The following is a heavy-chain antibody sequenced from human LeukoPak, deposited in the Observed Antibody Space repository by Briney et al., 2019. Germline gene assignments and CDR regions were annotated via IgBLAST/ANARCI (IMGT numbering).Heavy chain of an antibody. D-gene: IGHD3-3*01. CDR2: IWYDGSNK. Sequence: GGSLRLSCAASGFTFSSYGMHWVRQAPGKGLEWVAVIWYDGSNKYYADSVKGRFTISRDNSKNTLYLQMNSLRAEDTAVYHCARDLEWLLSTWGMPDYWGQGTLVTVSS. V-gene: IGHV3-33*01. J-gene: IGHJ4*02. CDR3: ARDLEWLLSTWGMPDY. CDR1: GFTFSSYG.